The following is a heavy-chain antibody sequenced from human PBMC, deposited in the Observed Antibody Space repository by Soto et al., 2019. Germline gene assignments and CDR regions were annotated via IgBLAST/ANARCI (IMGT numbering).Heavy chain of an antibody. Sequence: PGGSLRLSCAASGFTFSSYWMHWVRQAPGKGVVWVANINGDGCKTGFVDSVKGRFTISRDNAENSLYLQMNSLRAEDTAVYYCAKGVPAAMPVGAFDIWGQGTMVTVSS. CDR3: AKGVPAAMPVGAFDI. CDR1: GFTFSSYW. V-gene: IGHV3-7*01. D-gene: IGHD2-2*01. J-gene: IGHJ3*02. CDR2: INGDGCKT.